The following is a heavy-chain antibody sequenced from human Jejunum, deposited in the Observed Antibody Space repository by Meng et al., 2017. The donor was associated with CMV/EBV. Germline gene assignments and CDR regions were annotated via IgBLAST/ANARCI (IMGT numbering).Heavy chain of an antibody. CDR1: GFTFSSYA. D-gene: IGHD6-13*01. V-gene: IGHV3-30*04. CDR3: ARGTGSGSWLIDS. J-gene: IGHJ4*02. Sequence: SGFTFSSYATHWVRQAPGKGLEWVAVIPFDGNNEHYADSVKGRFTISRDNSKNTLYLQVNSLRLEDTGVYYCARGTGSGSWLIDSWGQGTLVTVSS. CDR2: IPFDGNNE.